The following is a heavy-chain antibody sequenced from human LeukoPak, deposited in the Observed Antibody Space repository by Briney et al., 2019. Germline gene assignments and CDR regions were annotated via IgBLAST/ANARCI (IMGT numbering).Heavy chain of an antibody. CDR3: ARHGLYDYSNYVFDY. CDR1: GGSISSYY. D-gene: IGHD4-11*01. Sequence: SETLSLTCTVSGGSISSYYWSWIRQPPGKGLEWIGYSYYSGSTNYNPSLKSRVTISVDTSKNQFSLKLSSVTAADTAVYYCARHGLYDYSNYVFDYWGQRTLVTVSS. J-gene: IGHJ4*02. V-gene: IGHV4-59*08. CDR2: SYYSGST.